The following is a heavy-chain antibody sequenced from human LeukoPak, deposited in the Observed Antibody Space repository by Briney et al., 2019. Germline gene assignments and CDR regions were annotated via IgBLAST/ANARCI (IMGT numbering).Heavy chain of an antibody. J-gene: IGHJ3*02. CDR1: GYTFTSYG. D-gene: IGHD3-3*01. CDR2: ISAYNGNT. Sequence: GASVKVSCKASGYTFTSYGISWVRQAPGQGLEWMGWISAYNGNTNYAQKLQGRVTMTTDTSTSTAYMELRSLRSDDTAVYYCARDLRFLEWSLDAFDIWGQGTMVTVSS. CDR3: ARDLRFLEWSLDAFDI. V-gene: IGHV1-18*01.